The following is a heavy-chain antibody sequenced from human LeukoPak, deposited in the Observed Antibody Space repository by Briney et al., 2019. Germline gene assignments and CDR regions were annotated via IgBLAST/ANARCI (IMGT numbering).Heavy chain of an antibody. CDR2: IYYSGST. D-gene: IGHD3-9*01. CDR3: ARQTSDDYDILTGYYLGPAFDI. CDR1: GGSISSSSYY. Sequence: SETLSLTCTVSGGSISSSSYYWGWIRQPPGKGLEWIGSIYYSGSTNYNPSLKSRVTISVDTSKKQFSLKLSSVTAADTAMYYCARQTSDDYDILTGYYLGPAFDIWGQGTMVTVSS. V-gene: IGHV4-39*01. J-gene: IGHJ3*02.